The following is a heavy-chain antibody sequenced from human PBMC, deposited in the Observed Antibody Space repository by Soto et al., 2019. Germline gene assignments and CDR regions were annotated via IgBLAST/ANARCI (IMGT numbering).Heavy chain of an antibody. CDR3: ARYSSSHENHNWFDP. CDR1: GGSFSGYY. D-gene: IGHD6-13*01. J-gene: IGHJ5*02. V-gene: IGHV4-34*01. CDR2: INHSGST. Sequence: SETLSLTCAVYGGSFSGYYWSWIRQPPGKGLEWIGEINHSGSTNYNPSLKSRVTISVDTSKNQFSLKLSSVTAADTAVYYCARYSSSHENHNWFDPWGQGTLVTVSS.